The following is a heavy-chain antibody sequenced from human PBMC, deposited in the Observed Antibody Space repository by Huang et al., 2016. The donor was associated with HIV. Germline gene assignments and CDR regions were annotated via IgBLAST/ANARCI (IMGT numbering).Heavy chain of an antibody. CDR3: AKFGSSGYLPRYSFDY. V-gene: IGHV3-30*02. J-gene: IGHJ4*02. CDR1: GFTFSSYG. D-gene: IGHD3-22*01. CDR2: KHYDGSNR. Sequence: QVQLVESGGGVVQPGGSLRLSCAASGFTFSSYGMHWVVQAPGKGREWVAFKHYDGSNRYYADAVKGRFTISRDNSKNTLYLQMNSLRAEDTAVYFCAKFGSSGYLPRYSFDYWGQGTLVTVSS.